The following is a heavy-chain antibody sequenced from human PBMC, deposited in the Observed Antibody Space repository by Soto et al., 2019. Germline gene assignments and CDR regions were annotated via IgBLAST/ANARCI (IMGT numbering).Heavy chain of an antibody. CDR2: INHSGST. CDR1: GGSFSGYY. D-gene: IGHD6-19*01. J-gene: IGHJ4*02. V-gene: IGHV4-34*01. CDR3: ARTYSSGWDY. Sequence: SETLSLTXAVNGGSFSGYYWSWIRQPPGKGLEWIGEINHSGSTNYNPSLKSRVTISVDTSKNQFSLKLSSVTAADTAVYYCARTYSSGWDYWGQGTLVTVSS.